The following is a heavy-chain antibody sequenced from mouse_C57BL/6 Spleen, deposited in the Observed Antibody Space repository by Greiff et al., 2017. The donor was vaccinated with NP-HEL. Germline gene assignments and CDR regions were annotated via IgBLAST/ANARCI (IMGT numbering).Heavy chain of an antibody. CDR2: IYPGGGYT. CDR3: ARSAGPWYFDV. V-gene: IGHV1-63*01. D-gene: IGHD1-2*01. CDR1: GYTFTNYW. Sequence: VQLQQSGAELVRPGTSVKMSCKASGYTFTNYWIGWAKQRPGHGLEWIGDIYPGGGYTNYNEKFKGKATLTADKSSSTAYMQFSSLTSEDSAIYYCARSAGPWYFDVWGTGTTVTVSS. J-gene: IGHJ1*03.